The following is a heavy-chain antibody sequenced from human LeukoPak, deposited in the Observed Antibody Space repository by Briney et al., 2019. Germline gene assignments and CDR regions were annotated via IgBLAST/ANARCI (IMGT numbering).Heavy chain of an antibody. CDR1: GFTFSSYS. D-gene: IGHD3-16*01. J-gene: IGHJ4*02. CDR3: AGGPLGSDLYYFDY. V-gene: IGHV3-48*02. CDR2: ISSSSSTI. Sequence: GGSLRLSCAASGFTFSSYSMNWVRQAPGKGLEWVSYISSSSSTIYYADSVKGRFTISRDNAKNSLYLQMNSLRDEETAVYYCAGGPLGSDLYYFDYWGQGTLVTVSS.